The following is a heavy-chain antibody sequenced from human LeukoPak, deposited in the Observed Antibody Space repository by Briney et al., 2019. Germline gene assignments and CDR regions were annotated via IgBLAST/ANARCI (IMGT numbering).Heavy chain of an antibody. Sequence: SETLSLTCTVSGGSISSYYWSWIRQPPGKGLEWIGYIYYSGSTNYNPSLKSRVTISVDTSKNQFSLKLSSVTAADTAVYYCARVTVATGWYFDLWGRGTLVTVSS. V-gene: IGHV4-59*01. CDR1: GGSISSYY. CDR3: ARVTVATGWYFDL. CDR2: IYYSGST. J-gene: IGHJ2*01. D-gene: IGHD5-12*01.